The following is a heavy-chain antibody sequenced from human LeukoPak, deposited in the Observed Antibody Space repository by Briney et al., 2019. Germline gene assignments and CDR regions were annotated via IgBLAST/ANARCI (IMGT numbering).Heavy chain of an antibody. Sequence: SSETLSLTCAVYGGSFSGYYWSWIRQPPGKGLEWIGEINHSGSTNYNPSLKSRVTISVDTSKNQFSLKLSSVTAADTAVYYCARDLTRGLLLWDDAFDIWGQGTMVTVSS. V-gene: IGHV4-34*01. CDR2: INHSGST. CDR3: ARDLTRGLLLWDDAFDI. D-gene: IGHD3-16*01. CDR1: GGSFSGYY. J-gene: IGHJ3*02.